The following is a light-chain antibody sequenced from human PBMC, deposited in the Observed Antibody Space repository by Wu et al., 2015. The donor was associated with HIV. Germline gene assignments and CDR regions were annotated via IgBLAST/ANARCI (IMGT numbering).Light chain of an antibody. CDR3: LQYNNRPRT. J-gene: IGKJ3*01. CDR2: GAS. V-gene: IGKV3-15*01. CDR1: QSVRSN. Sequence: EIVMTQSPATLSVSPRERATLSCRASQSVRSNLAWYQQKPGQAPRLLIYGASTRATAIPPRFSGSGSGTEFTFTIRKLQSEDFAIYYCLQYNNRPRTFGPGTKVEIK.